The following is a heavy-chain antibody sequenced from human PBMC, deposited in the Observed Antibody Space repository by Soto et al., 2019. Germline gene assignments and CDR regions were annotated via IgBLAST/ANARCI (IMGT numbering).Heavy chain of an antibody. Sequence: TGGSLRLSCAASGFTFSSDAMSWVRQAPGKGLEWVSAISGSGGSTYYADSVKGRFTISRDNSKNTLYLQMNSLRAEDTAVYYCAKDPIIAAAGPNNFDYWGQGTPVTVSS. D-gene: IGHD6-13*01. V-gene: IGHV3-23*01. J-gene: IGHJ4*02. CDR3: AKDPIIAAAGPNNFDY. CDR2: ISGSGGST. CDR1: GFTFSSDA.